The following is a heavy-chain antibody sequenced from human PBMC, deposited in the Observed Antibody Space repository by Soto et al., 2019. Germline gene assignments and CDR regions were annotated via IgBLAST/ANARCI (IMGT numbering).Heavy chain of an antibody. V-gene: IGHV1-46*01. D-gene: IGHD2-15*01. CDR2: INPSGGST. CDR1: GYTFTSYY. CDR3: ARDRVGYCSGGSCPPMY. J-gene: IGHJ4*02. Sequence: AASVKVSCKASGYTFTSYYMHWVRQAPGQGLEWMGIINPSGGSTSYAQKFQGRVTMTRDTSTSTVYMELSSLRSEDTAVYYCARDRVGYCSGGSCPPMYWGQGTLVTVSS.